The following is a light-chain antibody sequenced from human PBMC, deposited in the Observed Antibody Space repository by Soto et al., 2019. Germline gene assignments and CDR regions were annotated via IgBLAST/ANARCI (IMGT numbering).Light chain of an antibody. J-gene: IGKJ2*01. CDR1: QGVLYTSNNKNY. V-gene: IGKV4-1*01. Sequence: DIVMTQSPDSLSVSLGERATINCKSSQGVLYTSNNKNYLAWYQQKPGQPPKLLIYWASTRESGVPDRFSSSGSGADFTLTINSLQAEDVAVYFCHQYYRTPYTFGQGTKLEIK. CDR3: HQYYRTPYT. CDR2: WAS.